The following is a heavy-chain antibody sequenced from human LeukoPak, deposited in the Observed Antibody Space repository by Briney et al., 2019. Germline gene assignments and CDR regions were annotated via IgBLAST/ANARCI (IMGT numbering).Heavy chain of an antibody. J-gene: IGHJ6*02. Sequence: GGSLRLSCAASGFTVSSNYMSWVRQAPGKGLEWVSVIYSGGSTYYADSVEGRFTISRDNSKNTLYLQMNSLRAEDTAVYYCARAPAAKYYYYGMDVWGQGTTVTVSS. V-gene: IGHV3-53*01. CDR1: GFTVSSNY. CDR2: IYSGGST. CDR3: ARAPAAKYYYYGMDV. D-gene: IGHD2-2*01.